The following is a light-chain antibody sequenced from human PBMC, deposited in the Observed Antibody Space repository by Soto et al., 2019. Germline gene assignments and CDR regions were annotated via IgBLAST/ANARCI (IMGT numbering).Light chain of an antibody. Sequence: DIQMTQSPSTLSASVGDRVTITCRARQSISSWLAWYQQKPGKAPKLLIYKASSLESGVPSRFSVSESGPEFTLTISCLQPDDFATYYCQQYHSYPYTFGQGTKMEIK. J-gene: IGKJ2*01. CDR1: QSISSW. V-gene: IGKV1-5*03. CDR3: QQYHSYPYT. CDR2: KAS.